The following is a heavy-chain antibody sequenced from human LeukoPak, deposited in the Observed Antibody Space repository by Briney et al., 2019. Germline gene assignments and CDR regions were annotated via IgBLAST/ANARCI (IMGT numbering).Heavy chain of an antibody. Sequence: GGSLRLSCAASGFTFSSYAMSWVRQTPGKGLEWVSAISGSGGSTYYADSVKGRFTISRDNSKNTLYLQMNSLRAEDTAVYYCAKVVPPIAAAGWGFDYWGQGTLVTVSS. J-gene: IGHJ4*02. CDR3: AKVVPPIAAAGWGFDY. V-gene: IGHV3-23*01. CDR1: GFTFSSYA. CDR2: ISGSGGST. D-gene: IGHD6-13*01.